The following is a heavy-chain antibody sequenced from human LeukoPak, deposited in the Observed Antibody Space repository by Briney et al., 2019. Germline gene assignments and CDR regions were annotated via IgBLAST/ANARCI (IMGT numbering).Heavy chain of an antibody. CDR2: IYHGGST. CDR1: GGSVSSGSYY. Sequence: SETLSLTCTVSGGSVSSGSYYWSWVRQPPGKGLEWIGYIYHGGSTNYNPSLKSRVTISVDTSKNQFSLKLSSVTAADTAVYYCARDRLYRGYSYGFDYWGQGTLVTVSS. J-gene: IGHJ4*02. CDR3: ARDRLYRGYSYGFDY. V-gene: IGHV4-61*01. D-gene: IGHD5-18*01.